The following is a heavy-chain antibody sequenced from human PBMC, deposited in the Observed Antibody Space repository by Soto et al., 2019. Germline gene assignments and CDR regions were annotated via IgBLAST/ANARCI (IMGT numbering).Heavy chain of an antibody. V-gene: IGHV6-1*01. CDR2: TYYRSKWYN. D-gene: IGHD1-26*01. CDR1: GDSVSSNSAA. CDR3: ARGGPEWVGKGMDV. J-gene: IGHJ6*02. Sequence: SQTLSLTCAISGDSVSSNSAAWNWIRQSPSRGLEWLGRTYYRSKWYNDYAVSVKSRITINPDTSKNQFSLQLNSVTPEDTAVDYCARGGPEWVGKGMDVWGQGTTVTVSS.